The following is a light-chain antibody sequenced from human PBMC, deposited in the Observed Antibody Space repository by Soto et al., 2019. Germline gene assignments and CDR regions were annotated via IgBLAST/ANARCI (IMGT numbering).Light chain of an antibody. V-gene: IGKV1-5*01. CDR1: QSISSW. CDR2: DAS. Sequence: DIQMTQSPSTLSASVGDRVTITCRASQSISSWLAWYQQKPGKAPKLLIYDASSLESGVPSRFSGSGSGTEFTLTISSLQTDDFETYYCQQYNSYSKTFGQGTKVESK. J-gene: IGKJ1*01. CDR3: QQYNSYSKT.